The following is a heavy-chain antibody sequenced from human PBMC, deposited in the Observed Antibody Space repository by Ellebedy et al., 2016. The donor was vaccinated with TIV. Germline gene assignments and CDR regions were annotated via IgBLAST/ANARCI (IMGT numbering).Heavy chain of an antibody. Sequence: SETLSLTCTVSGGSISRSSYYWGWIRQPPEKGLEWIGSIYHSGSTYYNPSLKSRVTISVDTSKNQFSLRLSSVTAADTAVYYCARWVGELLYVRWFDPWGQGTLVTVSS. CDR2: IYHSGST. J-gene: IGHJ5*02. V-gene: IGHV4-39*01. D-gene: IGHD3-10*01. CDR1: GGSISRSSYY. CDR3: ARWVGELLYVRWFDP.